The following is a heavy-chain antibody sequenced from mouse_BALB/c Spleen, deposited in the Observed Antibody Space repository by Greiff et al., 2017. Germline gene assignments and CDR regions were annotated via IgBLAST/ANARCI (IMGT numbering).Heavy chain of an antibody. J-gene: IGHJ2*01. CDR2: ISRGSSTI. CDR1: GFTFSSFG. Sequence: EVKVEESGGGLVQPGGSRKLSCAASGFTFSSFGMHWVRQAPEKGLEWVAYISRGSSTIYYADTVKGRFTISRDNPKNTLFLQMTSPRSEDTAMYYCARERSNWALFDYWGQGTTLTVSS. V-gene: IGHV5-17*02. D-gene: IGHD4-1*01. CDR3: ARERSNWALFDY.